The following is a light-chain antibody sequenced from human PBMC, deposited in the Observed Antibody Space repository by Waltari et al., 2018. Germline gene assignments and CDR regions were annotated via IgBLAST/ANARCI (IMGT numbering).Light chain of an antibody. CDR3: HQYNTFSGS. CDR2: DAS. Sequence: DIQMTQSPSTLSASVGDQVTITCRASQTINNWLAWYQLKPGKAPKILIYDASTLHSGVPSRFSGSRSETQFTLTISSLQPDDFATYFCHQYNTFSGSFGQGTKVEVK. J-gene: IGKJ1*01. V-gene: IGKV1-5*03. CDR1: QTINNW.